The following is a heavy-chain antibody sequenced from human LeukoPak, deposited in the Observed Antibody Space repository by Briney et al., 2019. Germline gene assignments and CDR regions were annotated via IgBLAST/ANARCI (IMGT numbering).Heavy chain of an antibody. Sequence: GGSLRLSCAASGFTVGSNYMTWVRQAPGKGLEWVSVIYSGGSTYYADSVKGRFTISRDNSKNTLYLQMNSLRAEDTAVYYCARIVAGGAFDIWGQGTMVTVSS. D-gene: IGHD1-26*01. CDR1: GFTVGSNY. CDR2: IYSGGST. J-gene: IGHJ3*02. V-gene: IGHV3-66*01. CDR3: ARIVAGGAFDI.